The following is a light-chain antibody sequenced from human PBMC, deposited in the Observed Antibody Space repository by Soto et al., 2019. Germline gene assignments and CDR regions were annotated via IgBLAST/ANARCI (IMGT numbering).Light chain of an antibody. J-gene: IGLJ2*01. Sequence: LTQPASVSGSPGQSITISCTGTSSDVGGYNYVSWYQQHPGKAPKLMIYDVSNRPSGVSNRFSGSKSGNTASLTISGLQAEDEADYYSSSYTSSSPYVVFGGGT. CDR1: SSDVGGYNY. CDR2: DVS. CDR3: SSYTSSSPYVV. V-gene: IGLV2-14*01.